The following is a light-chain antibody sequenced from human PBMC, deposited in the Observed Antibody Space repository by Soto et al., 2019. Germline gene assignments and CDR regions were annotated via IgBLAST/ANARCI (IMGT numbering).Light chain of an antibody. CDR3: SSYTSSSPPYV. Sequence: QSALTQPASVSGSPGQSITISCTGTSSDVGGYNYVSWYQHHPGKAPKLIIYEVSDRPSGSSPRFSGSKSGNTASLTISGLQAEDEANYYCSSYTSSSPPYVFGTGTKLTVL. CDR1: SSDVGGYNY. V-gene: IGLV2-14*01. J-gene: IGLJ1*01. CDR2: EVS.